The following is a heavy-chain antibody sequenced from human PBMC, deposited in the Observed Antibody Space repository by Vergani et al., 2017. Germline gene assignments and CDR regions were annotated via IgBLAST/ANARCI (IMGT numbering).Heavy chain of an antibody. CDR3: ARRLPGGAWFDP. D-gene: IGHD1-26*01. V-gene: IGHV5-10-1*01. J-gene: IGHJ5*02. Sequence: EVQLLESGGGLVQPGESLRISCKGSGYSFTSYWISWVRQMPGKGLEWMGRIDPSDSYTNYSPSFQGHVTISADKSISTAYLQWSSLKASDTAMYYCARRLPGGAWFDPWGQGTLVTVSS. CDR2: IDPSDSYT. CDR1: GYSFTSYW.